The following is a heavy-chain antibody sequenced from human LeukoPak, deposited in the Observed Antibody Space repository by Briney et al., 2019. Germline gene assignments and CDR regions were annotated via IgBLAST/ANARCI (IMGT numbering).Heavy chain of an antibody. CDR2: IYYSGST. Sequence: SETLSLTCTVSGGSISSSSYYWGWIRQPPGKGLEWIGSIYYSGSTYYNPSLKSRVTISVDTSKNQFSLKLSSVTAADTAVYYCARVVVGATFNYWGQGTLVTVSS. CDR3: ARVVVGATFNY. J-gene: IGHJ4*02. D-gene: IGHD1-26*01. V-gene: IGHV4-39*07. CDR1: GGSISSSSYY.